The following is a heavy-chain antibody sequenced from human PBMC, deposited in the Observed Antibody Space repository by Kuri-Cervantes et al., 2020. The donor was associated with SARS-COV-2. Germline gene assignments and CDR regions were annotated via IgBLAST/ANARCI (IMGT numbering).Heavy chain of an antibody. CDR2: IDLRDSYT. Sequence: GESLKISCKGSGYSFTNFWISWVRQMPGKGLEWMGNIDLRDSYTNYSPSFQGHVTISADKSISTAYLQWSSLRASDTAVYFCARHAPPTGIVVVPAAIYYGMDVWGQGTTVTVSS. V-gene: IGHV5-10-1*01. CDR1: GYSFTNFW. D-gene: IGHD2-2*01. CDR3: ARHAPPTGIVVVPAAIYYGMDV. J-gene: IGHJ6*02.